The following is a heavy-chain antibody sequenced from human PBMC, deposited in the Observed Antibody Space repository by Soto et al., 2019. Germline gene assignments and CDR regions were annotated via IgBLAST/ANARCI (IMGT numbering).Heavy chain of an antibody. CDR1: GYTFSNYD. J-gene: IGHJ4*02. V-gene: IGHV1-8*01. CDR3: AKVSRKGSAIDFDY. Sequence: QVQLVQSRAELKKPGASVKVSSKASGYTFSNYDMNWVRQATGQGPEWIGWVNPNNGDTGYAQKFQGRVTLTTDISTTTAYMELTSLRSEDTAIYYCAKVSRKGSAIDFDYWGQGTLITVSS. D-gene: IGHD3-10*01. CDR2: VNPNNGDT.